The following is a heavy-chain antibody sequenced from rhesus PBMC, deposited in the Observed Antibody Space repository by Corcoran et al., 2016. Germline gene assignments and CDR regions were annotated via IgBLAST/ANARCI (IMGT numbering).Heavy chain of an antibody. CDR2: ISGRGGST. Sequence: QVQLQESGPGLVKPSETLSLTCAVSGGSISSNYWRWIRLPPGTGLEWIGRISGRGGSTDYNPSLKSRVTISTDTSKNQFSLKLSSVTAADTAVYYCARGIIWTGSGLDSWGQGVVVTVSS. V-gene: IGHV4-173*01. J-gene: IGHJ6*01. D-gene: IGHD3-3*01. CDR1: GGSISSNY. CDR3: ARGIIWTGSGLDS.